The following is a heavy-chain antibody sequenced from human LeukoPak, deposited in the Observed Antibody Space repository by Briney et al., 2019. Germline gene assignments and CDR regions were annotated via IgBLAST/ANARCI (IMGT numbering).Heavy chain of an antibody. Sequence: SETLSLTCSVSGGSIRSNSYWGWVRQPPGKGLEWIGTIDQNGNTYFDPSFQSRVTISIDTSKNQFSLRLNSITAADTAIYYCARDQVVAAGKVDPWGQGTQVTVSS. V-gene: IGHV4-39*02. CDR1: GGSIRSNSY. CDR3: ARDQVVAAGKVDP. J-gene: IGHJ5*02. D-gene: IGHD6-13*01. CDR2: IDQNGNT.